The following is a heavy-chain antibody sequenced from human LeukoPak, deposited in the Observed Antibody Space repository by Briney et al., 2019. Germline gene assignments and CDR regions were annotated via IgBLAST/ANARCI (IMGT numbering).Heavy chain of an antibody. CDR3: TSNLPGYSSSWPDY. CDR2: ISSSSRRI. Sequence: GGSLRLSCAASGFTFSTYSMNWVRQAPGKGLEWVSYISSSSRRIFYAGSVEGRFTISRDNAKNSLYLQMNNLRAEDTAIYYCTSNLPGYSSSWPDYWGQGTLVTVSS. CDR1: GFTFSTYS. V-gene: IGHV3-48*01. J-gene: IGHJ4*02. D-gene: IGHD2-2*01.